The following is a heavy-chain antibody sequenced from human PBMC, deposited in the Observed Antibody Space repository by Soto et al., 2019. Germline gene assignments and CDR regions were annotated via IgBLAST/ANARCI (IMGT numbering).Heavy chain of an antibody. D-gene: IGHD3-9*01. CDR1: GFTFSSYD. J-gene: IGHJ4*02. V-gene: IGHV3-13*01. CDR3: ARARGGILTGYYFDY. CDR2: IGTAGDT. Sequence: PGGSLRLSCAASGFTFSSYDMHWVRQATGKGLEWVSAIGTAGDTYYPGSVKGRFTISRENAKNSLYLQMNSLRAEDTAVYYCARARGGILTGYYFDYWGQGTLVTVSS.